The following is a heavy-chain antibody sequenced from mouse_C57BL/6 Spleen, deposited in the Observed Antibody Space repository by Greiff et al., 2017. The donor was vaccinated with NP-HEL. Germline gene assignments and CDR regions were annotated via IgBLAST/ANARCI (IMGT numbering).Heavy chain of an antibody. V-gene: IGHV1-52*01. CDR3: ARVPNYYGSRSWYFDV. D-gene: IGHD1-1*01. CDR2: IDPSDSET. J-gene: IGHJ1*03. CDR1: GYTFTSYW. Sequence: QVQLQQPGAELVRPGSSVKLSCKASGYTFTSYWMHWVKQRPIQGLEWIGNIDPSDSETHYNQKFKDKATLTVDKSSSTAYMQLSSLTSEDSAVYYCARVPNYYGSRSWYFDVWGTGTTVTVSS.